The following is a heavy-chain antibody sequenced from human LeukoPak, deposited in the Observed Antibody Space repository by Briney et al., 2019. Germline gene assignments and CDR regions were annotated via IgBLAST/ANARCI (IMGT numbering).Heavy chain of an antibody. J-gene: IGHJ5*02. Sequence: SETLSLTCTVSGGSVSVSSYYWGWFRQPPGKGLEWIGTIFYNGRTYSNPSLKSRVAISVDASNNQFSLKLTSVTAADTAVFYCAGDSFGSTTFGRFDPWGQGTLVTVSS. CDR2: IFYNGRT. D-gene: IGHD2-2*01. V-gene: IGHV4-39*07. CDR3: AGDSFGSTTFGRFDP. CDR1: GGSVSVSSYY.